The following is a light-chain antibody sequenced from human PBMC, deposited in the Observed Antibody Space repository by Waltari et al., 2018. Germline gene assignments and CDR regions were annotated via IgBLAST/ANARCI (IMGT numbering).Light chain of an antibody. CDR1: SSTPVEGLH. CDR3: QSFDSRLSDGVV. V-gene: IGLV1-40*01. CDR2: GNN. J-gene: IGLJ2*01. Sequence: QSVLTQPPPVSGTPRQWVTISCTERSSTPVEGLHVHWSQKMPGTAPKLLICGNNNRLSGVPDRFAGSKSGTSASLAITGLQAEDEGDYYCQSFDSRLSDGVVFGGGTKVTVL.